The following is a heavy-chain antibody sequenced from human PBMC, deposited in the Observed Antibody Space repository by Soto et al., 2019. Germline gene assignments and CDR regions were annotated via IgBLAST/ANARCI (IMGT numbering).Heavy chain of an antibody. CDR2: IYPGDSDT. V-gene: IGHV5-51*01. Sequence: PGESLKISCKGSGYSFTSYWIGWVRQMPGKGLEWMGIIYPGDSDTRYSPSFQGQVTISADKSISTAYLQWSSLKASDTAMYYCARFTIYDYDFWSGFRSDLYHNWFDPWGQGTLVTVSS. CDR3: ARFTIYDYDFWSGFRSDLYHNWFDP. D-gene: IGHD3-3*01. J-gene: IGHJ5*02. CDR1: GYSFTSYW.